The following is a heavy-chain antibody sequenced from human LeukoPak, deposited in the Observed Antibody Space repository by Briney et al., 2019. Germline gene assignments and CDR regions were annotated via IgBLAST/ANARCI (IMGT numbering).Heavy chain of an antibody. CDR2: INTSGST. D-gene: IGHD3-16*01. CDR3: ASASGYYYYYYIDV. Sequence: SETLSLTCTVSGDSISSYYWSWIRQPAGKGLEWIGRINTSGSTDYNPSLKSRVTISGGTSKNQFSLKLSSVTAADTAVYYCASASGYYYYYYIDVWGKGATVTISS. CDR1: GDSISSYY. J-gene: IGHJ6*03. V-gene: IGHV4-4*07.